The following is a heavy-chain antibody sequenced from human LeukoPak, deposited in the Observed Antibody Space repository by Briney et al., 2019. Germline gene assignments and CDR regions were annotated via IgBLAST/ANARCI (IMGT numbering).Heavy chain of an antibody. CDR1: GGSISSYH. CDR3: ARAPPSPRDTLYFDY. V-gene: IGHV4-59*01. D-gene: IGHD2/OR15-2a*01. CDR2: IYHSGST. Sequence: SETLSLTCIVSGGSISSYHWNWIRQPPGKGLEWIGYIYHSGSTNYNPSLKSRVTISVDTSKNQFSLKLSSVTAADTAVYYCARAPPSPRDTLYFDYWGQGTLVTVSS. J-gene: IGHJ4*02.